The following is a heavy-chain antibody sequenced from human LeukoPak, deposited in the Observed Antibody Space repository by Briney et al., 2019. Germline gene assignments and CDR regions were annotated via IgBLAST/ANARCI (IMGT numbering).Heavy chain of an antibody. Sequence: PSETLSLTCTVSGGSISSYYWTWIRQSPGKGLEWIGYMYYSGSTNYNPSLKSRVTISVDTSKNQFSLKLRSVTAADTAVYFCARARHRAAVDHWGQGTLVTVSS. CDR3: ARARHRAAVDH. V-gene: IGHV4-59*01. CDR1: GGSISSYY. CDR2: MYYSGST. J-gene: IGHJ4*02. D-gene: IGHD6-25*01.